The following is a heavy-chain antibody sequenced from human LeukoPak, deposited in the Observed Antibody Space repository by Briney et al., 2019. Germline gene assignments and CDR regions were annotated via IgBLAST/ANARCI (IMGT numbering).Heavy chain of an antibody. Sequence: SETLSLTCTVSVGSISSYYWSWIRQPPGKGLEWIGYIYYSGSTNYNPSLKSRVTISVDTSKNQFSLKLSSVTAADTAVYYCARAGQTYGYNSASLFDYWGQGTLVSVSS. V-gene: IGHV4-59*01. D-gene: IGHD5-24*01. CDR1: VGSISSYY. J-gene: IGHJ4*02. CDR3: ARAGQTYGYNSASLFDY. CDR2: IYYSGST.